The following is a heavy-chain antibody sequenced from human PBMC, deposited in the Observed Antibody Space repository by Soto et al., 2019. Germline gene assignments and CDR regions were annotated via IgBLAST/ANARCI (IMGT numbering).Heavy chain of an antibody. CDR3: AKDLQWLRDPHYFDY. Sequence: PGGSLRLSCAASGFTFSSYAMSWVRQAPGKGLEWVSAISGSGGSTYYADSVKGRFTISRDNSKNKLYLQMKSQRAEDKAVYYCAKDLQWLRDPHYFDYWGQGTLVTVSS. CDR2: ISGSGGST. CDR1: GFTFSSYA. D-gene: IGHD5-12*01. J-gene: IGHJ4*02. V-gene: IGHV3-23*01.